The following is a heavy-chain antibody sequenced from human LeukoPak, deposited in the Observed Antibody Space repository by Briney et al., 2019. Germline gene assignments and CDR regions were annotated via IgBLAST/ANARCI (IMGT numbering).Heavy chain of an antibody. V-gene: IGHV3-7*01. CDR2: IKPDGTER. CDR3: ARDASWAYSGYETGVDY. D-gene: IGHD5-12*01. J-gene: IGHJ4*02. CDR1: GFIFGGYW. Sequence: PGGSLRLSCEGSGFIFGGYWMTWVRQAPGKGLEWVANIKPDGTERNYVDSVKGRFTISRDNAKNSLYLQMNSLRAEDTAVYYCARDASWAYSGYETGVDYWGQGTLVTVSS.